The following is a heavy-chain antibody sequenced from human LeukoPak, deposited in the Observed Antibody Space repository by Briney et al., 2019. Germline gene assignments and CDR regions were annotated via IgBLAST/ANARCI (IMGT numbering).Heavy chain of an antibody. CDR2: INHSGST. J-gene: IGHJ6*03. D-gene: IGHD6-19*01. CDR3: ARVLRYSSGWSPYYYYYMDV. Sequence: KASETLSLTCAVYGGSFSGYHWSWIRQPPGKGLEWIGEINHSGSTNYNPSLKSRVTISVDTSKNQFSLKLSSVTAADTAVYYCARVLRYSSGWSPYYYYYMDVWGKGTTVTVSS. V-gene: IGHV4-34*01. CDR1: GGSFSGYH.